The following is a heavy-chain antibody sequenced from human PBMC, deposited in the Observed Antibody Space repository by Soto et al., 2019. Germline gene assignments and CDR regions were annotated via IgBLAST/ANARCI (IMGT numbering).Heavy chain of an antibody. D-gene: IGHD1-26*01. V-gene: IGHV3-23*01. CDR2: ISGSGDKT. J-gene: IGHJ4*02. CDR1: GFTFINYA. Sequence: GSLRLSCAASGFTFINYAMSWVRQAPGKGLEWVSGISGSGDKTYYADSVTGRFTISRDNSKNTLYLQMNSLRAEDTAVYYCAKDSVAIRSYYFDSWGQGTLVTVSS. CDR3: AKDSVAIRSYYFDS.